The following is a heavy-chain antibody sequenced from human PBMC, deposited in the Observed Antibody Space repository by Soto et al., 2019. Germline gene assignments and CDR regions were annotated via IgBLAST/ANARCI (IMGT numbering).Heavy chain of an antibody. CDR1: GYTFTNYG. CDR3: ARDGYSTARRTIDY. Sequence: QVQLVQSGTEVKKPGASVQVSCKTSGYTFTNYGFSWVRQAPGQGLEWMGWISTYNGNTNYAQKLQGRVTMTTDTSTSTAYMELRSLISDDTAVYYCARDGYSTARRTIDYWGQGTLVTVSS. CDR2: ISTYNGNT. V-gene: IGHV1-18*04. D-gene: IGHD6-13*01. J-gene: IGHJ4*02.